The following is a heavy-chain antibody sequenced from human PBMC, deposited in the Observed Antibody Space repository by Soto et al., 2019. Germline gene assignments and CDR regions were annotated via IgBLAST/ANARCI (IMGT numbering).Heavy chain of an antibody. Sequence: SETLSLTCAVYGGSFSGYYWSWIRQPPGKGLEWIGEINHSGSTNYNPSLKSRVTISVDTSKNQFSLKLSPVTAADTAVYYCARVQLRFLEWLFDYWGQGTLVTVSS. V-gene: IGHV4-34*01. CDR1: GGSFSGYY. J-gene: IGHJ4*02. CDR3: ARVQLRFLEWLFDY. CDR2: INHSGST. D-gene: IGHD3-3*01.